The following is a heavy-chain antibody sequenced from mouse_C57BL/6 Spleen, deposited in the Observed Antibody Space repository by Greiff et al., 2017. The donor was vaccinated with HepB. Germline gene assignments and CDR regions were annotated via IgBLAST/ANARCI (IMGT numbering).Heavy chain of an antibody. Sequence: QLQQSGAELVRPGASVTLSCKASGYTFTDYEMHWVKQTPVHGLEWIGAIDPETGGTAYNQKFKGKAILTADKSSSTAYMELRSLTSEDSAVYYCTRPYDYDGSFYAMDYWGQGTSVTVSS. CDR2: IDPETGGT. V-gene: IGHV1-15*01. CDR3: TRPYDYDGSFYAMDY. J-gene: IGHJ4*01. D-gene: IGHD2-4*01. CDR1: GYTFTDYE.